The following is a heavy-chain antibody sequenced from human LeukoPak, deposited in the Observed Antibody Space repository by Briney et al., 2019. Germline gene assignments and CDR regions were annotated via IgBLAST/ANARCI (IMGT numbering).Heavy chain of an antibody. J-gene: IGHJ4*02. D-gene: IGHD4-17*01. Sequence: GGSLRLSCAASGFTFSSYAMSWVRQAPGKGLEWVSAISGSGGSTYCADSVKGRFTISRDNSKNTLYLQMNSLRAEDTAVYYCANGGDSRTGYFDYWGQGTLVTVSS. CDR3: ANGGDSRTGYFDY. CDR1: GFTFSSYA. V-gene: IGHV3-23*01. CDR2: ISGSGGST.